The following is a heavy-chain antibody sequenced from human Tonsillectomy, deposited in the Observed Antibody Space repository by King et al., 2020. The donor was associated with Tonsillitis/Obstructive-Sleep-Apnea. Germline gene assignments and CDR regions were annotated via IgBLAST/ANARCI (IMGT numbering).Heavy chain of an antibody. CDR3: TRTPYVWGSDRYYYGLDV. Sequence: VQLVDSGGGLEQPGRSLRLSCEGSGFTFGDYSMTWVRQAPGRGLEWVGLIRSKAYGGTTEYAASVKGRFTMSRDDSKSTAYLQMNSLKIEDTAVYYCTRTPYVWGSDRYYYGLDVWGQGTTVTVSS. J-gene: IGHJ6*02. D-gene: IGHD3-16*02. CDR1: GFTFGDYS. CDR2: IRSKAYGGTT. V-gene: IGHV3-49*04.